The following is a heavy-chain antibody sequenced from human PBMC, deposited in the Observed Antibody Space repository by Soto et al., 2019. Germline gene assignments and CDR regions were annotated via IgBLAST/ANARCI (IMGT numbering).Heavy chain of an antibody. CDR1: GASISRTGFH. V-gene: IGHV4-39*01. CDR3: ARRGSGHTFDY. CDR2: IYEGETT. D-gene: IGHD3-10*01. Sequence: QLQLQESGPGLVKPSETLLLTCAVSGASISRTGFHWGWIRQPPGQGLEWIGSIYEGETTFYNSSLKSRVTISADTSKNHFSLKLSSVTAADTAVYYCARRGSGHTFDYWGQGTLVTVPS. J-gene: IGHJ4*02.